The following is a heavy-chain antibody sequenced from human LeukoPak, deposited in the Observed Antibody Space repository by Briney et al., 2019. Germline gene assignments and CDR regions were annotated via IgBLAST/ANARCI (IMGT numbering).Heavy chain of an antibody. CDR3: ARGKSGWYRY. Sequence: PSETLSLTCAVYGGSFSGYYWSWIRQPPGKGLEWIGEINHSGSTNYNPSLKSRVTISVDTSKNQFSLKLSSVTAADTAVYYCARGKSGWYRYWGQGTLVTVSS. CDR1: GGSFSGYY. J-gene: IGHJ4*02. V-gene: IGHV4-34*01. D-gene: IGHD6-19*01. CDR2: INHSGST.